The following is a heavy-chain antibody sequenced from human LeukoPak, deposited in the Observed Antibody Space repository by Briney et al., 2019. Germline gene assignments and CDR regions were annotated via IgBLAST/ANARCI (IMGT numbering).Heavy chain of an antibody. V-gene: IGHV3-23*01. CDR3: AKRDGYNSNPLKD. CDR1: EFTFSSYA. Sequence: GGSLRLSCAASEFTFSSYAMSWVRQAPGRGLEWVSAISGSGSSTYYADSVKGRFTISRDNSKNTLYLQMNSLRAEDTALYYCAKRDGYNSNPLKDWGQGTLVTVSS. D-gene: IGHD5-24*01. CDR2: ISGSGSST. J-gene: IGHJ4*02.